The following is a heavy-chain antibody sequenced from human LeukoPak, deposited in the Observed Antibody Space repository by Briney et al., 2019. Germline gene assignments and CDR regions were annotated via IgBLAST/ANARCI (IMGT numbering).Heavy chain of an antibody. Sequence: PGRSLRLSCAASGFTFSSYAMHWVRQAPGKGLEWVAVISYDGGNKYYADSVKGRFTISRDNSKNTLYLQMNSLRAEDTAVYYCARAPYYYDSSGYWGYFDYWGQGTLVTVSS. D-gene: IGHD3-22*01. CDR1: GFTFSSYA. J-gene: IGHJ4*02. V-gene: IGHV3-30-3*01. CDR3: ARAPYYYDSSGYWGYFDY. CDR2: ISYDGGNK.